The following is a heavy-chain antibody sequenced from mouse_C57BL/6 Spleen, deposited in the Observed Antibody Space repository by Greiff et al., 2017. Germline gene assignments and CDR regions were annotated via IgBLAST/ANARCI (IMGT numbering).Heavy chain of an antibody. CDR1: GFTFSSYG. D-gene: IGHD2-2*01. CDR2: ISSGGSYT. CDR3: ARQGGYGWYCDV. V-gene: IGHV5-6*01. Sequence: EVQGVESGGDLVKPGGSLKLSCAASGFTFSSYGLSWVRQTPDKRLEWVANISSGGSYTYYPDSVKGRFTISRDNAKNTLYLQMSSLKSEDTAMYYCARQGGYGWYCDVWGTGTTVTVSS. J-gene: IGHJ1*03.